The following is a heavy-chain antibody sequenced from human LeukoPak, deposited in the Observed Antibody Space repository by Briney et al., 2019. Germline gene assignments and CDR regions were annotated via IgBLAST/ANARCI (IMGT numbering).Heavy chain of an antibody. CDR3: ARGQSGISEYSGYDYFDN. CDR2: INPNSGGT. Sequence: ASVKVSCKASGYIFTGYYMHWVRQAPGQGLEWTGWINPNSGGTIYAQKFQGRVTMTRETSISTAYMELSNLRSDDTAVYYCARGQSGISEYSGYDYFDNWGQGPLVTVSS. D-gene: IGHD5-12*01. CDR1: GYIFTGYY. V-gene: IGHV1-2*02. J-gene: IGHJ4*02.